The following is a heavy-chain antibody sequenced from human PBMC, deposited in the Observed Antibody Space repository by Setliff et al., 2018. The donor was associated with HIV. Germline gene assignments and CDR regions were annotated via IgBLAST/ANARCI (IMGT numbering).Heavy chain of an antibody. V-gene: IGHV1-46*01. Sequence: ASVKVSCKASGYTFTSYYMHWVRQAPGQGLEWMGIINPSGGSTSYAQRFQGRVTMTRDTSTSTVYMELSSLRSEDTAVYYCARVEYYYDSSGYYYDYWGQGTLVTVSS. CDR1: GYTFTSYY. CDR2: INPSGGST. D-gene: IGHD3-22*01. J-gene: IGHJ4*02. CDR3: ARVEYYYDSSGYYYDY.